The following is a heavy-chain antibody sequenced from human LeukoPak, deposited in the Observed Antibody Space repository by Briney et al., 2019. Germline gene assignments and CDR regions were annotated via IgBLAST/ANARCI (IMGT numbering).Heavy chain of an antibody. Sequence: GGSLSLSCAASGFTFSSYALNWVRQAPGKGLEWVSAISGSADSTYYADSVKGRFTISRDNSKNTLYLQMNSLRAEDTAVYYCATDTGRWGQGTLVTVSS. V-gene: IGHV3-23*01. CDR2: ISGSADST. D-gene: IGHD3-10*01. J-gene: IGHJ4*02. CDR3: ATDTGR. CDR1: GFTFSSYA.